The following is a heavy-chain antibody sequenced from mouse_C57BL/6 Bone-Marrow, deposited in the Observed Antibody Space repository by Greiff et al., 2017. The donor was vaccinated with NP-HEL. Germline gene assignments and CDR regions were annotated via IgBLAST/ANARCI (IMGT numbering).Heavy chain of an antibody. V-gene: IGHV1-69*01. CDR2: IDPSDSST. Sequence: QVQLQQPGAELVMPGASVKLSCKASGYTFTSYWMHWVKQRPGQGLEWIGEIDPSDSSTNYNQQFKGKSTWTVDKSTSKAYMQLSSLTSEDSAVYYCAREDGFYYSMDYWGQGTSVTVSS. CDR1: GYTFTSYW. CDR3: AREDGFYYSMDY. J-gene: IGHJ4*01. D-gene: IGHD1-2*01.